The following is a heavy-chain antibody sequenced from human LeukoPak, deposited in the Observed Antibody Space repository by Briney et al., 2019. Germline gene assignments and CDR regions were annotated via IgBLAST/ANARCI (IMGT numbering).Heavy chain of an antibody. V-gene: IGHV4-34*01. Sequence: GEINHSGSTNYNPSLKSRVTISVDTSKNQFSLKLSSVTAADTAVYYCARNKGYYYYCGMDVWGQGTTVTVSS. CDR3: ARNKGYYYYCGMDV. CDR2: INHSGST. J-gene: IGHJ6*02.